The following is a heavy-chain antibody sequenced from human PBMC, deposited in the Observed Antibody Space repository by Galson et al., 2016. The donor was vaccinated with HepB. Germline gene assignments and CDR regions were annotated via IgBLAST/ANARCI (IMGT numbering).Heavy chain of an antibody. D-gene: IGHD1-1*01. J-gene: IGHJ5*01. V-gene: IGHV3-15*01. CDR1: GFTFSSAW. CDR3: TTEGGYGTAMHWFDS. Sequence: SLRLSCAASGFTFSSAWMSWVRQAPGKGLEWVGRIKRKTDGGTTDYAAPVKGRFTISRDDSKNTMYLQMNSLNIEDTAVYYCTTEGGYGTAMHWFDSWGQGTLVTVSS. CDR2: IKRKTDGGTT.